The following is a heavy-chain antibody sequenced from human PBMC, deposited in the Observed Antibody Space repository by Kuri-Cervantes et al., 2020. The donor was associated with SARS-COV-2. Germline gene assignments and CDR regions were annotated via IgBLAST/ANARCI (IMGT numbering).Heavy chain of an antibody. J-gene: IGHJ1*01. CDR1: GFTFSNYA. V-gene: IGHV3-23*01. Sequence: GGSLRLSCAASGFTFSNYAMSWVRQAPGKGLEWVSAISGSGGSTYYADSVKGRFTISRDNSKNTLYLQMNSLRAEDTAVYYCAKDFGTYYDSSGYLKYWGQGTLVTVSS. CDR3: AKDFGTYYDSSGYLKY. CDR2: ISGSGGST. D-gene: IGHD3-22*01.